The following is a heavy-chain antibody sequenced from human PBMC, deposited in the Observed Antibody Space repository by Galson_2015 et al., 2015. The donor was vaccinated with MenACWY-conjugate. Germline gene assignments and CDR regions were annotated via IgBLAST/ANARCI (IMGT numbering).Heavy chain of an antibody. CDR3: ARDRWGYWFDP. CDR2: IYYSGST. Sequence: LSLTCNVSGGSISYSTYYWGWIRQPPGKGLEWIGSIYYSGSTYYNPSLKSRVTMSVDTCKNQFSLKLSSVTAADTAVYYCARDRWGYWFDPWGQGTRVTVSS. J-gene: IGHJ5*02. CDR1: GGSISYSTYY. D-gene: IGHD2-21*01. V-gene: IGHV4-39*07.